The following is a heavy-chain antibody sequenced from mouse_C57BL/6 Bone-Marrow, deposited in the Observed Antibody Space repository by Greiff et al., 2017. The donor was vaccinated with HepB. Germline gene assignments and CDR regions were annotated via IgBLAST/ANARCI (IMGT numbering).Heavy chain of an antibody. J-gene: IGHJ4*01. V-gene: IGHV5-15*01. Sequence: DVKLVESGGGLVQPGGSLKLSCAASGFTFSDYGMAWVRQAPRKGPEWVAFISNLAYSIYYADTVTGRFTISRENAKNTLYLEMSSLRSEDTAMYYCARSTMVTTGRMDYWGQGTSVTVSS. CDR1: GFTFSDYG. CDR2: ISNLAYSI. D-gene: IGHD2-2*01. CDR3: ARSTMVTTGRMDY.